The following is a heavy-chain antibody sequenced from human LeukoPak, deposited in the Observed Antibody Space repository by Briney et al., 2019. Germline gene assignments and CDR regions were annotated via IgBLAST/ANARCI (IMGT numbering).Heavy chain of an antibody. D-gene: IGHD1-26*01. CDR1: GFTFSSYW. Sequence: GGSLRLSCAASGFTFSSYWMGWVRQAPGKRLEWVANMNIDGSEKYYADSVKGRFTISRGNARNSVYLQMNSLRVEDTAVYYCARDPVKWELLLDYWGQGTLVTVSS. V-gene: IGHV3-7*01. CDR3: ARDPVKWELLLDY. CDR2: MNIDGSEK. J-gene: IGHJ4*02.